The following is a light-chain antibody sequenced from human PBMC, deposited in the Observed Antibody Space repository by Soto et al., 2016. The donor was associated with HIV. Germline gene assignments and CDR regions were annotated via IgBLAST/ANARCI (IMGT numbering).Light chain of an antibody. CDR3: QQYYSSPQT. V-gene: IGKV1-NL1*01. CDR2: AAS. Sequence: DIQMTQSPSTLSASVGDRVIITCRASQGISNPLAWYQKKPGKVPKLLVYAASRLETGVPSRFSGSGSGTDYTLTISSLQPEDFATYYCQQYYSSPQTFGPGTKVEIK. J-gene: IGKJ1*01. CDR1: QGISNP.